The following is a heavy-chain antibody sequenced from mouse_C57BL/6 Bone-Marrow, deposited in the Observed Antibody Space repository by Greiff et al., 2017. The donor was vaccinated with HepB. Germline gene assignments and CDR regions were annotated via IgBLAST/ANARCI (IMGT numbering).Heavy chain of an antibody. V-gene: IGHV7-3*01. CDR2: IRNKANGYTT. CDR3: ARYRSGYAWFAY. J-gene: IGHJ3*01. CDR1: GFTFTDYY. Sequence: EVKLVESGGGLVQPGGSLSLSCAASGFTFTDYYMSWVRQPPGKALEWLGFIRNKANGYTTEYSASVKGRFTISRDNSQSILYLQMNALRAEDSATYYCARYRSGYAWFAYWGQGTLVTVSA. D-gene: IGHD2-2*01.